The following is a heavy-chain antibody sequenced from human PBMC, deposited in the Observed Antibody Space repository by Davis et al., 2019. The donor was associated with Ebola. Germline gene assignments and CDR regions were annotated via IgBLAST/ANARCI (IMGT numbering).Heavy chain of an antibody. D-gene: IGHD6-6*01. CDR1: GFTFSSYA. Sequence: PGGSLRLSCAASGFTFSSYAMHWVRQAPGKGLEWVAVISYDGSNKYYADSVKGRFTISRDNSKNTLYLQMNSLRAEDTAVYYCARDIGSSSSLYYYGMDVWGQGTTVTVSS. CDR2: ISYDGSNK. J-gene: IGHJ6*02. V-gene: IGHV3-30-3*01. CDR3: ARDIGSSSSLYYYGMDV.